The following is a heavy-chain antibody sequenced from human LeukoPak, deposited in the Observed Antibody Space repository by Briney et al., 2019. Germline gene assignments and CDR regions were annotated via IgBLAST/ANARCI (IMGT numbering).Heavy chain of an antibody. CDR2: IKQDGSEK. CDR1: GFTFSSYW. D-gene: IGHD2-2*01. V-gene: IGHV3-7*03. CDR3: AKGGVVVPAAESTFDY. Sequence: PGGSLRLSCAASGFTFSSYWMSWVRQAPGKGLEWVANIKQDGSEKYYVDSVKGRFTISRDNAKNSLHLQMNSLRAEDTAVYYCAKGGVVVPAAESTFDYWGQGTLVTVSS. J-gene: IGHJ4*02.